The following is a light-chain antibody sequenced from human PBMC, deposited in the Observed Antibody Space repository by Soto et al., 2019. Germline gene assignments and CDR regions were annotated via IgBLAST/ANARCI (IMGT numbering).Light chain of an antibody. CDR1: SSDVGGYNY. Sequence: QSVLTQPASVSGSPGQSITISCTGTSSDVGGYNYVSWYQQHPGKAPKLLIYEVSNRPSGVSNRFSGSKSGNTASLTISGLQAEDEADYYCSSYRINSPVVFGGGTKVTVL. CDR3: SSYRINSPVV. CDR2: EVS. J-gene: IGLJ2*01. V-gene: IGLV2-14*01.